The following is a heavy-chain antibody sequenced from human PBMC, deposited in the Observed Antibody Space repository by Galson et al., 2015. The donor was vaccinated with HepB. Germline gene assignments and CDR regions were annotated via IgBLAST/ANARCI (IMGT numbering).Heavy chain of an antibody. CDR3: ARASQDY. J-gene: IGHJ4*02. CDR2: ISYDGSNK. V-gene: IGHV3-30-3*01. CDR1: GFTFSSYA. Sequence: SLRLSCAASGFTFSSYAMHWVRQASGKGLEWVAVISYDGSNKYYADSVKGRFTTSRDNSKNTLYLQMNSLRAEDTAVYYCARASQDYWGQGTLVTVSS.